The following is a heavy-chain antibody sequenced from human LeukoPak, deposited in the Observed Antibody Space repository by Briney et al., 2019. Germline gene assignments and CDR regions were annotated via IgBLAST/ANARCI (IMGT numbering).Heavy chain of an antibody. Sequence: GGSLRLSCAASGFSFSSYGMHWVRQAPGKGLEWVAFIRYDGSNKYYADSVKGRFTISRDNSKNTLYLQMNSLRAEDTAVYYCANGNTEYYYDSSGPVGYWGQGTLVTVSS. CDR3: ANGNTEYYYDSSGPVGY. V-gene: IGHV3-30*02. D-gene: IGHD3-22*01. J-gene: IGHJ4*02. CDR2: IRYDGSNK. CDR1: GFSFSSYG.